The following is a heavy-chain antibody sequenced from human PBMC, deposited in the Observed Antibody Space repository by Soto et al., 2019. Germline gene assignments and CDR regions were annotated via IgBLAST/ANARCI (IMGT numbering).Heavy chain of an antibody. CDR3: ARGEVTATGAEYFYH. CDR2: IWYDGTSK. D-gene: IGHD6-13*01. V-gene: IGHV3-33*01. CDR1: GFTFSSYD. Sequence: GGSLRLSCAASGFTFSSYDMHWVRQAPGKGLEWVAVIWYDGTSKYYADSVKGRFTISRDNSRNTLYLQMDSLRAEDTAVYYCARGEVTATGAEYFYHWGQGTLVTVSS. J-gene: IGHJ1*01.